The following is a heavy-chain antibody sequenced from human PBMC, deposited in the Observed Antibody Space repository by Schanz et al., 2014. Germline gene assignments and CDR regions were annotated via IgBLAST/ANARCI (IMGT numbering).Heavy chain of an antibody. Sequence: EVQLVESEGGLVQPGGSLRLSCEGSGFSFSDYWMGWVRQAPGKGLEWVANIKKDGSENYYADSVKGRFIISRDNAKSSQYLQMNILREEDTAVYYCARDKGGYYPFDYWGQGTLVTVSS. J-gene: IGHJ4*02. CDR3: ARDKGGYYPFDY. D-gene: IGHD3-3*01. CDR1: GFSFSDYW. V-gene: IGHV3-7*01. CDR2: IKKDGSEN.